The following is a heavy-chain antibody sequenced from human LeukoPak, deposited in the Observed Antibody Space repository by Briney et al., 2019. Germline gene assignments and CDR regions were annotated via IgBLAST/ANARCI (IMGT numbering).Heavy chain of an antibody. J-gene: IGHJ4*02. Sequence: GRSLRLSCAASGFTFDDYAMHWVRQAPGKGLEWVSGISWNSGSIGYADSVKGRFTISRDNAKNTLYLQMNSLRAEDTALYYCAKSLDYYDSSGYYPPPEPFDYWGQGTLVTVSS. CDR1: GFTFDDYA. CDR3: AKSLDYYDSSGYYPPPEPFDY. D-gene: IGHD3-22*01. V-gene: IGHV3-9*01. CDR2: ISWNSGSI.